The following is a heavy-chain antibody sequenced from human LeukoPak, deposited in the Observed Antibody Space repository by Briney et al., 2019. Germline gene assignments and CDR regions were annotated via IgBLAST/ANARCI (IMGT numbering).Heavy chain of an antibody. D-gene: IGHD6-6*01. CDR3: ARGRIAASGYYFDY. V-gene: IGHV1-2*02. Sequence: ASVKVSCKASGYTFSFYWIHWVRLVPGQGLEWMGWINPNSGGTNFAQKFQGRVTITRNTSISTAYMELSSLRSEDTAVYYCARGRIAASGYYFDYWGQGTLVTVSS. J-gene: IGHJ4*02. CDR2: INPNSGGT. CDR1: GYTFSFYW.